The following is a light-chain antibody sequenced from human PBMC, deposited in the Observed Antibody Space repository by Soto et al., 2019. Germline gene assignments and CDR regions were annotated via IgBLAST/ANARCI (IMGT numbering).Light chain of an antibody. CDR3: QQNGSLPYT. Sequence: ENVLTQSPGTLSLSPGERVTLSCRASETVSSSYVGWYQQTPGQTPSLLMYAASRRATGIPDRFSGSGSGTDSTLTSTRLEPEDVAVYHWQQNGSLPYTFGQGTKLDIK. CDR1: ETVSSSY. J-gene: IGKJ2*01. V-gene: IGKV3-20*01. CDR2: AAS.